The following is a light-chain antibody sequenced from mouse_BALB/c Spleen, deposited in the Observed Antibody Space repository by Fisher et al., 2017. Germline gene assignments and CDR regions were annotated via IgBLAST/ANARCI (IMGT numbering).Light chain of an antibody. V-gene: IGKV4-68*01. J-gene: IGKJ4*01. CDR1: SSVNY. CDR2: LTS. Sequence: IVITQSPAIMSASLGEKVTMSCRASSSVNYMYWYQQKPGSSPKPWIYLTSNLASGVPARFSGSGSGTSYSLTISSMEAEDAATYYCQQWSSNPFTFGSGTKLEIK. CDR3: QQWSSNPFT.